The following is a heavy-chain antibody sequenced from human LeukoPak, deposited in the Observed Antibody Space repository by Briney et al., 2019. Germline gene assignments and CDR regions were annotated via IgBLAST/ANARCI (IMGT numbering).Heavy chain of an antibody. J-gene: IGHJ4*02. V-gene: IGHV1-2*02. CDR1: GYSLTCYY. CDR3: ARRGAYFDY. CDR2: VNPKNGGT. Sequence: ASVTVSCTTSGYSLTCYYMHWVRQAPGQGLEWMGWVNPKNGGTNYPQKFQGRVTMTTDTSVGTAYMELSSLASDDTAVYYSARRGAYFDYWGQGTLVTVSS.